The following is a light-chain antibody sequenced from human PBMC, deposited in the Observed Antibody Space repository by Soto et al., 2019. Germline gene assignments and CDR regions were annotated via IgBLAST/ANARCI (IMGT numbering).Light chain of an antibody. Sequence: EIVLTQSPGTLSLSQGERATLSCRASQSVNSIYLTWYQQKPGQAPRLLIYGASSRATDIPDRFSGSGSGADFTLTITRLEPEDSAVYYCQHYGSSLYTFGQGTKVEIK. CDR2: GAS. V-gene: IGKV3-20*01. J-gene: IGKJ2*01. CDR3: QHYGSSLYT. CDR1: QSVNSIY.